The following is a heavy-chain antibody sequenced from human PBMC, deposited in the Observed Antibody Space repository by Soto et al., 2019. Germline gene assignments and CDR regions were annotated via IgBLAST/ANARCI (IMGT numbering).Heavy chain of an antibody. CDR3: ARGYCSGGSCYYYYYGMDV. J-gene: IGHJ6*02. Sequence: QLQLQESGPGLVKPSETLSLTCTVSGGSISSSSYYWGWIRQPPGKGLEWIGGIYYSGSTYYNPSPKSRVTISVDTSKNQFSLKLSSVTAADTAVYYCARGYCSGGSCYYYYYGMDVWGQGTTVTVSS. V-gene: IGHV4-39*01. D-gene: IGHD2-15*01. CDR1: GGSISSSSYY. CDR2: IYYSGST.